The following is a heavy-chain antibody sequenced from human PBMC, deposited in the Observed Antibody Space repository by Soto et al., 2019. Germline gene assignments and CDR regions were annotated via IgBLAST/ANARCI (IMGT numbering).Heavy chain of an antibody. V-gene: IGHV3-23*01. CDR2: ISGSGGST. Sequence: EVQLLESGGGLVQPGGSLRLSCAASGFTFSSYAMSWVRQAPGKGLEWVSAISGSGGSTYYADSVKGRFTISRDNSKNTLYLQMNSLRAEDTAVYYCASLGYCISTSCYVYYYYYVMDVWGQGTTVTVSS. CDR1: GFTFSSYA. J-gene: IGHJ6*02. D-gene: IGHD2-2*01. CDR3: ASLGYCISTSCYVYYYYYVMDV.